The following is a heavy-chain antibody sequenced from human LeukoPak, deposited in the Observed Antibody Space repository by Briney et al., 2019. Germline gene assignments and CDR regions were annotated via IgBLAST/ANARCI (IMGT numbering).Heavy chain of an antibody. V-gene: IGHV3-66*04. CDR2: IYSGGGT. D-gene: IGHD3-22*01. CDR1: GFTVSSNY. Sequence: GGSLRLSCAASGFTVSSNYMSWVRQAPGKGLEWVSVIYSGGGTYYADSVKGRFTISRDNSKNTLYLQMNSLRAEGTAVYYCARHYYDSSGYLNWGQGTLVTVSS. J-gene: IGHJ4*02. CDR3: ARHYYDSSGYLN.